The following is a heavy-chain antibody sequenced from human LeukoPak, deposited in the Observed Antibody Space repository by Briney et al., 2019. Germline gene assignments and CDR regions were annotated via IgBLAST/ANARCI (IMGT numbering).Heavy chain of an antibody. V-gene: IGHV4-39*05. J-gene: IGHJ4*02. CDR2: VYYSGST. D-gene: IGHD3-3*01. CDR1: GGSISSSTYY. CDR3: AHQDGFYDFWGGRLSYFDY. Sequence: SETPSLTCTVSGGSISSSTYYWGWIRQPPGKGLEWIGNVYYSGSTSYNPSLKSRVTISVDTSKNQFSLKLSSVTAADTAVYYCAHQDGFYDFWGGRLSYFDYWGQGTLVTVSS.